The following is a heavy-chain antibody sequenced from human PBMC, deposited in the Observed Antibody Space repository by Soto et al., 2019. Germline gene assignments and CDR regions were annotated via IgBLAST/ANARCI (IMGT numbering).Heavy chain of an antibody. CDR1: GYTFTSYG. Sequence: ASVKVSCKASGYTFTSYGISWVRQAPGQGLEWMGWISAYNGNTNYAQKLQGRVTMTTDTSTSTAYMELRSLRSDDTAVYYCARAATYTGNDVGWARDYGAQEPLVTVPS. D-gene: IGHD1-1*01. V-gene: IGHV1-18*01. CDR3: ARAATYTGNDVGWARDY. J-gene: IGHJ4*02. CDR2: ISAYNGNT.